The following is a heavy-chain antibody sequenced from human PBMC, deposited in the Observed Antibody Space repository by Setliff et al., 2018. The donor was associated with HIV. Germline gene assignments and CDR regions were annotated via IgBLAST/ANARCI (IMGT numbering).Heavy chain of an antibody. D-gene: IGHD3-10*01. CDR1: GGSFSGYS. CDR3: ARGPRGLRWGVYFQH. CDR2: INNGDRT. V-gene: IGHV4-34*01. Sequence: SETLSLTCAVHGGSFSGYSWSWIRQPPGKGLEWIGEINNGDRTAYNPSLKSRVTISVDTSKNQFSLKLSSVTAADTAVYYCARGPRGLRWGVYFQHWGQGTLVTVSS. J-gene: IGHJ1*01.